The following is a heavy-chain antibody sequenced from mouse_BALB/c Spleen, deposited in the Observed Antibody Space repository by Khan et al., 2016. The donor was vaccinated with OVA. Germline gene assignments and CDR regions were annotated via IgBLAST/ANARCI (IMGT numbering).Heavy chain of an antibody. CDR2: TNPTNGRT. D-gene: IGHD1-1*01. CDR1: GYTFTSYW. CDR3: ARIKKIVATYFDY. V-gene: IGHV1S81*02. J-gene: IGHJ2*01. Sequence: VQLQESGAELVKAGASVKMSCKASGYTFTSYWMHWVKQRLGQGLEWFAETNPTNGRTYYNEKFKSKATLTVDKSSSTAYMLLSGPTFEDSAVYYCARIKKIVATYFDYWVQGTTLTVSS.